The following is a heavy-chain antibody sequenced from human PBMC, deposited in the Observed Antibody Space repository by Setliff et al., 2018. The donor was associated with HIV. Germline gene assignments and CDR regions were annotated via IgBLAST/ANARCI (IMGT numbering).Heavy chain of an antibody. CDR3: ATDPHRRDGYNFDS. CDR2: ISRDSYT. D-gene: IGHD2-21*02. CDR1: GFTFTDYH. V-gene: IGHV3-11*05. J-gene: IGHJ4*02. Sequence: KAGGSLRLSCITSGFTFTDYHMSWVRQAPGKGLEWISYISRDSYTTYTDSVKGRFTVSRDNTKRSLYLQMNSLRAEDTAVYYCATDPHRRDGYNFDSWGQGTLVTAPQ.